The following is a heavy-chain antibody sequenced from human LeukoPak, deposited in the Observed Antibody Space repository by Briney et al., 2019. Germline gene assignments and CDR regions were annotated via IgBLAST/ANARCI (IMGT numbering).Heavy chain of an antibody. V-gene: IGHV1-69*13. D-gene: IGHD2-15*01. Sequence: TVKVSCKASGGTFSSYGINWVRQAPGQGLEWMGGIFPIFGTPDYSRNFQGRVTISADASTSTAYMELSSLTSEDTAVYYCARAANAFDIWGQGTMVTVLS. CDR2: IFPIFGTP. J-gene: IGHJ3*02. CDR3: ARAANAFDI. CDR1: GGTFSSYG.